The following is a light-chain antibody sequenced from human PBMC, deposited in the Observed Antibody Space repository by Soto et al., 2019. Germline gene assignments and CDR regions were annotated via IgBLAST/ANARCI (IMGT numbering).Light chain of an antibody. J-gene: IGKJ1*01. V-gene: IGKV3-20*01. Sequence: EVVLSQSPGTLSLTKGERASLSCRASQTVSSTYLAWYQQKPGQAPWLLIYGVSSRATGIPDRFSGSGSGTDFTLTINRLEPEDFAVYYCLQYGDSPRTFGQVTMVDVK. CDR1: QTVSSTY. CDR3: LQYGDSPRT. CDR2: GVS.